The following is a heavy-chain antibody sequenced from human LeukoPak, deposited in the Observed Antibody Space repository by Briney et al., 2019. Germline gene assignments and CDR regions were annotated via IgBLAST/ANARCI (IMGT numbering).Heavy chain of an antibody. Sequence: PGGSLRHSCAASGFTFSNAWMSWVRQAPGKGLEWVGLIKSQSFGGTTDYAAPVKGRFTFSRDDSKSTLYLQMNNLQPEDTAVYYCTRLNYGIDSWGQGTLVTVSS. CDR2: IKSQSFGGTT. CDR1: GFTFSNAW. V-gene: IGHV3-15*01. CDR3: TRLNYGIDS. J-gene: IGHJ5*01. D-gene: IGHD4-17*01.